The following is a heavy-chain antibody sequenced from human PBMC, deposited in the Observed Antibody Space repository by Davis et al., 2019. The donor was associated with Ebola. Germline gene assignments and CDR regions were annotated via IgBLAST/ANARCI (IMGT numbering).Heavy chain of an antibody. J-gene: IGHJ6*02. Sequence: KVSCKGSGYSFTSYWIGWVRQMPGKGLDWMGIIYPGDSDTRYSPSFQGQVTISADKSISTAYLQWSSLKASDTAMYYCARIPTVASNYYYYGMDVWGQGTTVTVSS. CDR1: GYSFTSYW. V-gene: IGHV5-51*01. CDR2: IYPGDSDT. D-gene: IGHD5-12*01. CDR3: ARIPTVASNYYYYGMDV.